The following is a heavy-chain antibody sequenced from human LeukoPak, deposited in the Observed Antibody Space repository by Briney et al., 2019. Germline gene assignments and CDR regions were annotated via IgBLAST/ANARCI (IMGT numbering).Heavy chain of an antibody. CDR2: IWYDGSNK. CDR3: ARGLGVTRIVPGY. CDR1: GFTFSSYG. Sequence: GRSLRLSCAASGFTFSSYGMHWVRQAPGKGLEWVAVIWYDGSNKYYVDSVKGRFTISRENSKNTLYLQMKSLRAEATAVYYCARGLGVTRIVPGYWGQGTLVTVSS. J-gene: IGHJ4*02. D-gene: IGHD3-22*01. V-gene: IGHV3-33*01.